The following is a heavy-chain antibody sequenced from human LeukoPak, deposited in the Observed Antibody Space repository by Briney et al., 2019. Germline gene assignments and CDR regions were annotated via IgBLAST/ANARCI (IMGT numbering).Heavy chain of an antibody. J-gene: IGHJ4*02. V-gene: IGHV4-30-2*01. CDR3: ARGNYDFWSGTTNYYFDY. Sequence: PSQTLSLTCAVSGGSISSGGYSWSWIRQPPGKGLEWIGYIYHSGSTYYNPSLKSRVTISVDRSKNQFSLKLSSVTAADTAVYYCARGNYDFWSGTTNYYFDYWGQGTLVTVSS. CDR1: GGSISSGGYS. D-gene: IGHD3-3*01. CDR2: IYHSGST.